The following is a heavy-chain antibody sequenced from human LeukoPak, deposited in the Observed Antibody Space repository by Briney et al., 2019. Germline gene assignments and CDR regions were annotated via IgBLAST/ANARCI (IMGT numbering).Heavy chain of an antibody. D-gene: IGHD5-12*01. CDR2: IYPSDSDT. Sequence: GESLKISCKASGYTFSTSWIGWVRQMPGKGLEWMGIIYPSDSDTRYSPSFQGQVTISADKSISTAYLQGSSLKASDTAMYYCARVGYSGYESDSWGQGTLVAVSS. CDR3: ARVGYSGYESDS. V-gene: IGHV5-51*01. J-gene: IGHJ4*02. CDR1: GYTFSTSW.